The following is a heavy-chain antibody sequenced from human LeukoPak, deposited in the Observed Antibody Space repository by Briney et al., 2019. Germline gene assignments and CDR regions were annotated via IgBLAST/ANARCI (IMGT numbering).Heavy chain of an antibody. Sequence: PGGSLRLSCAASGFTFSSYAMSWVRQAPGKGLEWVSYISISSSTMYYADSVKGRFTISRDNAKNSLYLQMNSLRAEDTAVYYCARDSWIQLWSRRYYYMDVWGKGTTVTVSS. CDR2: ISISSSTM. CDR3: ARDSWIQLWSRRYYYMDV. CDR1: GFTFSSYA. D-gene: IGHD5-18*01. V-gene: IGHV3-48*01. J-gene: IGHJ6*03.